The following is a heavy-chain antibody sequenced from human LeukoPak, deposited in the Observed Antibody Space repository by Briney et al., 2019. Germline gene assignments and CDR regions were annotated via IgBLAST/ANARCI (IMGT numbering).Heavy chain of an antibody. CDR3: ARPTAADTAMVKFDY. V-gene: IGHV3-11*01. CDR2: SSSSGSII. CDR1: GFTFSDYY. J-gene: IGHJ4*02. D-gene: IGHD5-18*01. Sequence: AGGSLRLSCAASGFTFSDYYMNWIRQAPGKGLEWVSYSSSSGSIIYYADSVKGRFTISRDNAKNSLYLQMNSLRAEDTAVYYCARPTAADTAMVKFDYWGQGTLVTVSS.